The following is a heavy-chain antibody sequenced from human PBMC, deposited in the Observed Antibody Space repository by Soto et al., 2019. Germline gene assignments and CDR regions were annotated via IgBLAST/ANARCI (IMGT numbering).Heavy chain of an antibody. CDR3: ARMGDVPYYYYGMDV. Sequence: QVQLVQSGAEVKKPGASVKVSCKASGYTFTSYGISWVRQAPGQGLEWMGWINGYNGNTNHSQKLQGRVTMSTDTSTIPDYMELSTLGSDDSAGYYVARMGDVPYYYYGMDVWGQGTTVTVSS. V-gene: IGHV1-18*01. CDR1: GYTFTSYG. CDR2: INGYNGNT. J-gene: IGHJ6*02. D-gene: IGHD3-16*01.